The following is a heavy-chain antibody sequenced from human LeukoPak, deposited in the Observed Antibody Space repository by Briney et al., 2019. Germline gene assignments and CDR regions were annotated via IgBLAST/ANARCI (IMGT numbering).Heavy chain of an antibody. J-gene: IGHJ5*02. CDR2: MHPGESDI. CDR3: AKTIAALGSGARYFDP. CDR1: GYSFTNYW. V-gene: IGHV5-51*01. D-gene: IGHD6-13*01. Sequence: NLGESLKISCKASGYSFTNYWIAWVRQKPGKGLEGMGIMHPGESDINYSPSFEGQVTISADTSISTAYLEWYSLKASDSAIYYCAKTIAALGSGARYFDPWGQGTMITVSS.